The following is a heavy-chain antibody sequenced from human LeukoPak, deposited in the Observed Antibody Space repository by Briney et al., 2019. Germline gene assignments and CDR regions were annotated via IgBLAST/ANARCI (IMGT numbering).Heavy chain of an antibody. CDR3: AREFLYCGGDCYSSGMDV. CDR1: GGSISSYY. D-gene: IGHD2-21*01. J-gene: IGHJ6*02. CDR2: IYYSGST. V-gene: IGHV4-59*01. Sequence: PSETLSLTCTVSGGSISSYYWSWIRQPPGKGLEWIGYIYYSGSTNYNPSLKSRVTISVDTSKNQFSLKLSSVTAADTAVYYCAREFLYCGGDCYSSGMDVWGQGTTVTVSS.